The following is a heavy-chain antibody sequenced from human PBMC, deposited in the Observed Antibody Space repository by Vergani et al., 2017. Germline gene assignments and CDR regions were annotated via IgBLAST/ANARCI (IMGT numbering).Heavy chain of an antibody. J-gene: IGHJ6*02. CDR2: ISSSSSYI. CDR3: ARERILIVAALYYYYGMDV. V-gene: IGHV3-21*01. D-gene: IGHD5-12*01. CDR1: GFTFSSYS. Sequence: EVQLVESGGGLVKPGGSLRLSCAASGFTFSSYSMNWVRQAPGKGLEWVSSISSSSSYIYYADSVKGRFTISRDNAKNSLYLQMNSLRAEDTAVYYCARERILIVAALYYYYGMDVWGQGTTVTVSS.